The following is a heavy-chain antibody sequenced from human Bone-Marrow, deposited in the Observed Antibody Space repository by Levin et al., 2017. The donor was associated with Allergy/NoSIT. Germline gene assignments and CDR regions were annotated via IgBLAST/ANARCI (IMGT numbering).Heavy chain of an antibody. V-gene: IGHV4-34*01. CDR2: INHSGST. CDR3: ARVVPYHDFWSGWGLDGFDP. J-gene: IGHJ5*02. Sequence: SQTLSLTCAVYGGSFSGYYWSWIRQPPGKGLEWIGEINHSGSTNYNPSLKSRVTISVDTSKNQFSLKLSSVTAADTAVYYCARVVPYHDFWSGWGLDGFDPWGQGTLVTVSS. D-gene: IGHD3-3*01. CDR1: GGSFSGYY.